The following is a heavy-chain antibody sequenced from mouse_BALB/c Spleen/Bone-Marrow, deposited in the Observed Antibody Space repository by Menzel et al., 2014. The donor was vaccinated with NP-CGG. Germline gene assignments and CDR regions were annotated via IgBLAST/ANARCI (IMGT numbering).Heavy chain of an antibody. V-gene: IGHV1S81*02. CDR3: TREGAY. Sequence: QVQLQQSGAELVKPGASVKLSCKASGYTFNSYYMYWVKERPGQGLEWIGEINASNGDTNFNEKFKSKATMTVDKSSSTAYMRLSSLTSEDSAVYYCTREGAYWGQGTLVTVSA. CDR2: INASNGDT. CDR1: GYTFNSYY. J-gene: IGHJ3*01.